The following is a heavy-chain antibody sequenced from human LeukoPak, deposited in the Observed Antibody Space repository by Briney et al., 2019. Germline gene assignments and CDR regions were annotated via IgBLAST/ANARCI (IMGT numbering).Heavy chain of an antibody. CDR2: ISSSSSAT. CDR1: KFTFSDYS. J-gene: IGHJ4*02. Sequence: GGSLRLSCGASKFTFSDYSMNWVRQAPGKGLEWVSYISSSSSATYYADSVKGRFTISRDNAKNSLYLQMNSLRAEDTAVYYCARDQLAYSGYDTLFDYWGQGTLVTVSS. V-gene: IGHV3-48*01. D-gene: IGHD5-12*01. CDR3: ARDQLAYSGYDTLFDY.